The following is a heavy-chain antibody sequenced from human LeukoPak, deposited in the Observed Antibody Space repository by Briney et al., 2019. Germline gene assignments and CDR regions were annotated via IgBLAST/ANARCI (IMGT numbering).Heavy chain of an antibody. J-gene: IGHJ4*02. CDR3: AREVSPVGGAFDY. V-gene: IGHV3-53*01. D-gene: IGHD3-16*01. CDR1: GFTVSSNY. CDR2: IYSGGST. Sequence: GGSLRLSCAASGFTVSSNYMSWVRQAPGKGLEWVSVIYSGGSTYYADSVKGRFTISRDNSKNTLYLQMNSLRAEDTAVYYCAREVSPVGGAFDYWGQGTLVTVSS.